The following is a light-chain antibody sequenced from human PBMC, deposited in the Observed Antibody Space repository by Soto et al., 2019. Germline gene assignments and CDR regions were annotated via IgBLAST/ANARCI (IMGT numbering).Light chain of an antibody. Sequence: EIVMTQSPATLSVSAGEGATLSCRASQSVDSNVAWYQMKPGQAPRLLIHGTFTRATGVPARFSGSGFRTEFTLTISSLQSEDFAVYYCQQYNNWPITFGQGTRLEIK. CDR3: QQYNNWPIT. CDR2: GTF. CDR1: QSVDSN. V-gene: IGKV3-15*01. J-gene: IGKJ5*01.